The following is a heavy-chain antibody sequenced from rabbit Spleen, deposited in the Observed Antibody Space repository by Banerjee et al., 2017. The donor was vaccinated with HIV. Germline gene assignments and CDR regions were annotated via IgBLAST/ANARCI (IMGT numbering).Heavy chain of an antibody. CDR2: INTYTGKS. V-gene: IGHV1S45*01. CDR3: ARGMIGIIGWNFYL. CDR1: GLSSGTLDE. J-gene: IGHJ4*01. D-gene: IGHD1-1*01. Sequence: QEQLEESGCGLGKLGGALSLARKAFGLSSGTLDERGWVRQAPGKGLEWIACINTYTGKSVYASWATGRFTISRTSSITVTLQMTSLTAADTATYFCARGMIGIIGWNFYLWGPGTLVTVS.